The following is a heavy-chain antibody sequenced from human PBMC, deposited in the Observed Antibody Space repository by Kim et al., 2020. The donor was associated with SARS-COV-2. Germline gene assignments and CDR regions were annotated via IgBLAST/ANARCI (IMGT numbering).Heavy chain of an antibody. CDR3: ARDHRHYYYYMDV. J-gene: IGHJ6*03. Sequence: NPSLKSPVTISVDTSKNQFSLKLSSVTAADTAVYYCARDHRHYYYYMDVWGKGTTVTVSS. V-gene: IGHV4-59*01.